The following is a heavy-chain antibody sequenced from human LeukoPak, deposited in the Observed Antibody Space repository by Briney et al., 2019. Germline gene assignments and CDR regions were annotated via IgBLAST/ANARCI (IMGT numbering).Heavy chain of an antibody. J-gene: IGHJ5*02. D-gene: IGHD6-19*01. V-gene: IGHV4-39*07. CDR3: ARDGQWLVPNWFDP. Sequence: SETLSLTCTVSGGSISSSSYYWGWIRQPPGTGLEWIGSIYYSGSTYYNPSLKSRVTISVDTSKNQFSLKLSSVTAADTAVYYCARDGQWLVPNWFDPWGQGTLVTVSS. CDR1: GGSISSSSYY. CDR2: IYYSGST.